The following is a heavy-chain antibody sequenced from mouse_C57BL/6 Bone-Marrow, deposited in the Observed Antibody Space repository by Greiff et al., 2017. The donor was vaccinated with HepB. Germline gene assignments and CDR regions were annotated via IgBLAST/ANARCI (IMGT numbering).Heavy chain of an antibody. CDR2: IDPENGDT. CDR3: TTRGNGYSWFAY. D-gene: IGHD2-3*01. V-gene: IGHV14-4*01. Sequence: EVQLQQSGAKLVRPGASVKLSCTASGFNIKDDYMHWVKQRPEQGLEWIGWIDPENGDTEYASKFQGKATITADTSSNTAYLQLSSLTSEDTAVYYCTTRGNGYSWFAYWGQGTLVTVSA. J-gene: IGHJ3*01. CDR1: GFNIKDDY.